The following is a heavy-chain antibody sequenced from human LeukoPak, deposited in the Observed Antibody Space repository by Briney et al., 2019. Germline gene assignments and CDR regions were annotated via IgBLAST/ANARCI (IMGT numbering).Heavy chain of an antibody. CDR1: GGSISSGSYY. Sequence: SQTLSLTCTVSGGSISSGSYYWSWIRQPAGKGLEWIGRIYTSGSTNYNPSLKSRVTISVDTSKNQFSLKLSSVTAADTAVYYCALYSGSEVYWGQGTLVTVSS. CDR3: ALYSGSEVY. CDR2: IYTSGST. J-gene: IGHJ4*02. D-gene: IGHD6-6*01. V-gene: IGHV4-61*02.